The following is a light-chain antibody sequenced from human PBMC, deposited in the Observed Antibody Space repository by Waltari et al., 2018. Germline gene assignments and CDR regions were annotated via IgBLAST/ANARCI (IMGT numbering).Light chain of an antibody. CDR1: SSDIGGYDH. V-gene: IGLV2-8*01. CDR3: SSYADTDNLL. CDR2: AVN. J-gene: IGLJ3*02. Sequence: QSALTQPPSASGSPGQSVTISCPGTSSDIGGYDHVSWYQQHPGKVPKLLIYAVNKRPSGFPVRISGSKSANTASLTVSGLQADDEADYYCSSYADTDNLLFGGGTKLTVL.